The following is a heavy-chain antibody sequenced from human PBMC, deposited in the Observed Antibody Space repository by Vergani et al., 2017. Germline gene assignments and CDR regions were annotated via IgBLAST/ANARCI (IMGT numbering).Heavy chain of an antibody. V-gene: IGHV1-46*03. CDR1: GYTFTSYY. J-gene: IGHJ5*02. CDR2: INPSGGST. CDR3: ARSTHYDIVVVPAAIGWFDH. Sequence: QVHLVQSGAEVKKPGASVKVSCKASGYTFTSYYMHWVRQAPGKGLEWMGIINPSGGSTSYAQKFQGRVTMTRDTSTSTVYMELSSLRSEDTAVYYCARSTHYDIVVVPAAIGWFDHWGQGTLVTVSS. D-gene: IGHD2-2*02.